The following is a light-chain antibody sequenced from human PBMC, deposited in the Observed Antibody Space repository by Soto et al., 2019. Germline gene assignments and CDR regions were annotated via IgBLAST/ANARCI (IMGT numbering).Light chain of an antibody. J-gene: IGKJ5*01. V-gene: IGKV3-20*01. CDR1: QSVSSRY. CDR3: QKYGSSPLT. Sequence: IVVVHARGRPSLSPREKATPSRRAIQSVSSRYLAWYQQKPGQAPRLLIYGASSRATGIPDRFSGSGSGTDFTLTISRLEPEDFAVYFCQKYGSSPLTFGQGTHWRLN. CDR2: GAS.